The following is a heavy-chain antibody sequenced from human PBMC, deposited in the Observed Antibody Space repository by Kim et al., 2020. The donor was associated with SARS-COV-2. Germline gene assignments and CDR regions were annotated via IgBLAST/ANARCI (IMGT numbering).Heavy chain of an antibody. D-gene: IGHD3-10*01. CDR2: IYYSGST. V-gene: IGHV4-31*03. CDR1: GGSISSGCYY. CDR3: ARDRGSAPRTSYDWFDP. Sequence: SETLSLTCTVSGGSISSGCYYWSCIRQHPGKGLDWIGYIYYSGSTYYNPSRKSRVTISVDTSKNQFSLKLSSVTAADTAVYYCARDRGSAPRTSYDWFDPWGQGTLVTVSS. J-gene: IGHJ5*02.